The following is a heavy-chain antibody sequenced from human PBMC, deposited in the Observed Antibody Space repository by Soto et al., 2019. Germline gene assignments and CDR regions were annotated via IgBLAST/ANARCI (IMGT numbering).Heavy chain of an antibody. Sequence: QVQLVQSGAEVKKPGASVKVSCEASGYSFTSYAISWGRQAPGQGLEWMGWIIAYNGNTNYAQKFQGRVTMTTDTSTTSAYLELRSRRSAATAVYYCARGAGHYYYSMDVGGQGTTVTVCS. V-gene: IGHV1-18*01. J-gene: IGHJ6*02. CDR1: GYSFTSYA. CDR2: IIAYNGNT. D-gene: IGHD3-10*01. CDR3: ARGAGHYYYSMDV.